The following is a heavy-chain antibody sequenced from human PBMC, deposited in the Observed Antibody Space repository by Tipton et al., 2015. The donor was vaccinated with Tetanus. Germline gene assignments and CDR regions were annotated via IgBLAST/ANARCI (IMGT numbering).Heavy chain of an antibody. Sequence: LRLSCDVSGGPVSSSNWWSWIRQAPGKGLEWIGIIYYSGSTYYNASLRSRVTISVDTSKNQFSLQLRSVTAADTAVYYCARQDTLNYYYVGYFHDWGQGTLVTVSS. CDR2: IYYSGST. D-gene: IGHD3-22*01. CDR1: GGPVSSSNW. CDR3: ARQDTLNYYYVGYFHD. V-gene: IGHV4-39*01. J-gene: IGHJ1*01.